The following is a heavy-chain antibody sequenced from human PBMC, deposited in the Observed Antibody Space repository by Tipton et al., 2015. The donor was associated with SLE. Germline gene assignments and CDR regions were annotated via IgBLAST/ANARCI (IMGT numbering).Heavy chain of an antibody. J-gene: IGHJ6*02. CDR2: VYSSGAS. CDR1: GGSMTSFY. Sequence: TLSLTCTVSGGSMTSFYWSWIRQAPGKGLEWIGYVYSSGASNFNLSLKSRLSISVDTSKNQFSLRLRSVTAADTAVYYCARHRLTVLQKVNVPSDGLDVWGQGTTVSVSS. CDR3: ARHRLTVLQKVNVPSDGLDV. V-gene: IGHV4-59*08. D-gene: IGHD3-10*01.